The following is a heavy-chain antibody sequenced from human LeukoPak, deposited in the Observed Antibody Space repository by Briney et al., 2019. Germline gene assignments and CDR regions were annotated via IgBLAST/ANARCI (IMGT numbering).Heavy chain of an antibody. V-gene: IGHV4-59*01. Sequence: PSETLSLTCTVSGGSISRYYWSWIRQPPGKRLEWIGYIYDSGSTNYNPSLKSRVTISVDTSKNQFSLKLSSVTAADTVVYYCARVETYYDILTGYYPRNWFDPWGQGTLVTVSS. CDR1: GGSISRYY. D-gene: IGHD3-9*01. CDR2: IYDSGST. J-gene: IGHJ5*02. CDR3: ARVETYYDILTGYYPRNWFDP.